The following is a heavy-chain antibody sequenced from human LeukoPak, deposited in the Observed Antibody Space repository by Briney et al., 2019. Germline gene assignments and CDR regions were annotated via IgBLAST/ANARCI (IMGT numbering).Heavy chain of an antibody. CDR1: GFTFSSYS. V-gene: IGHV3-21*01. J-gene: IGHJ5*02. CDR2: ISSSSSYI. CDR3: ARGETYYYDSSGYPTTP. Sequence: GGSLRLSCAASGFTFSSYSMNWVRQAPGKGLEWASSISSSSSYIYYADSVRGRFTISRDNAKNSLYLQMNRLRAEDTAVYYCARGETYYYDSSGYPTTPWGQGTLVTVSS. D-gene: IGHD3-22*01.